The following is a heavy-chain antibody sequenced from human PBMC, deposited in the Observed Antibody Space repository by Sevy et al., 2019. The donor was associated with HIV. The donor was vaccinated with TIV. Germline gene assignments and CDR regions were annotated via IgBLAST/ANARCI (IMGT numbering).Heavy chain of an antibody. Sequence: GESLKISCKASGYRFISYWFGWVRQKPGKGLEWVAMLFPGSSDIRHNPALEGQVTISVDKSISATYLQWSSRKTSDTAMYYCARGGHISLDDFALWGLGTMVTV. CDR1: GYRFISYW. CDR2: LFPGSSDI. CDR3: ARGGHISLDDFAL. J-gene: IGHJ3*01. D-gene: IGHD2-15*01. V-gene: IGHV5-51*01.